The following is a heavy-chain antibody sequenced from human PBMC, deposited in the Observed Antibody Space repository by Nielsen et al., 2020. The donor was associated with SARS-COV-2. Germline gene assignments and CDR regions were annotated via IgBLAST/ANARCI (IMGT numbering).Heavy chain of an antibody. V-gene: IGHV1-18*04. Sequence: ASVKVSCKASGYTFTSYGISWVRQAPGQGLEWMGWISAYNGNTNYAQKLQGRVTMTTDTSTGTAYMELRSLRSDDTAVYYCARDSGWYRYITTYYGMDVWGQGTTVTVSS. CDR3: ARDSGWYRYITTYYGMDV. D-gene: IGHD6-19*01. CDR1: GYTFTSYG. J-gene: IGHJ6*02. CDR2: ISAYNGNT.